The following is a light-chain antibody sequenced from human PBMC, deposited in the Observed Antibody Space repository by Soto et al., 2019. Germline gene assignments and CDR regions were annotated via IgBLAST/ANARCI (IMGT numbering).Light chain of an antibody. Sequence: EIVLTQSQGTLSLSPGERATLACRASQRVSNSLVDWYQQKPGQPPRPRRSPAYSRATGIPDKVSGSGSGTDLTLTSSSLETEDFAVYYCQTYGDTLFTFGPGTKV. CDR3: QTYGDTLFT. CDR1: QRVSNSL. CDR2: PAY. J-gene: IGKJ3*01. V-gene: IGKV3-20*01.